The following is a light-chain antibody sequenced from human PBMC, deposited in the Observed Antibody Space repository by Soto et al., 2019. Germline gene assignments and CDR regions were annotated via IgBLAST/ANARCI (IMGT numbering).Light chain of an antibody. CDR2: GAS. Sequence: EIVLTQSPGTLSLSPGERATLSCRASQSVSSNYLAWYQQKPGQAPRLPIYGASSRATGIPDRFSGSGSGTDFTLTISRLEPEDFALYYCQHYGRSPITFGQGTRLEIK. CDR1: QSVSSNY. J-gene: IGKJ5*01. CDR3: QHYGRSPIT. V-gene: IGKV3-20*01.